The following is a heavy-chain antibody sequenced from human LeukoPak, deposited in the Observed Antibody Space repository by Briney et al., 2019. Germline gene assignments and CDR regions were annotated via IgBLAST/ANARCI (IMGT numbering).Heavy chain of an antibody. CDR3: AKDRQVDTVVVPASGWFDP. CDR1: GFTFSSYA. D-gene: IGHD5-18*01. J-gene: IGHJ5*02. Sequence: GGSLRLSCAPSGFTFSSYAMNWVRQAPGKGLEWVSVISGSGGSTYYADSVKGRFTISRDNSKNTLYLQMNTLRAEDTAVYYCAKDRQVDTVVVPASGWFDPWGQGTLVTVSS. V-gene: IGHV3-23*01. CDR2: ISGSGGST.